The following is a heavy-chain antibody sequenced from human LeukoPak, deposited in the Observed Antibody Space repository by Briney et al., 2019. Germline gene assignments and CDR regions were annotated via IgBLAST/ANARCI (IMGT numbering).Heavy chain of an antibody. CDR1: GFTVTSIG. J-gene: IGHJ4*02. Sequence: GGSLRLSCTPSGFTVTSIGMNWVRQALEPGKGLEWVATISFDGTIEYYADSVRGRFTLSRDTSKNTLYLQKNNLRTDDSAVYYCAKQKEGTSWGFDYWGQGTLVRVSS. CDR3: AKQKEGTSWGFDY. D-gene: IGHD2-2*01. CDR2: ISFDGTIE. V-gene: IGHV3-30*18.